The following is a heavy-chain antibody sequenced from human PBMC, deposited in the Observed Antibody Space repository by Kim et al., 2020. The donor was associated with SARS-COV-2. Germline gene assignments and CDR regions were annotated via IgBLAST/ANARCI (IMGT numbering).Heavy chain of an antibody. Sequence: GGSLRLSCAASGFTFSTYTLNWVRQAPGKGLQWVSGIYGSGSITHYADSVKGRFTISRDNSKNTLYLQMNSLRAEDTAIYYCAKDLRPDSRWEIDYLGQG. CDR2: IYGSGSIT. J-gene: IGHJ4*02. D-gene: IGHD6-13*01. CDR1: GFTFSTYT. V-gene: IGHV3-23*01. CDR3: AKDLRPDSRWEIDY.